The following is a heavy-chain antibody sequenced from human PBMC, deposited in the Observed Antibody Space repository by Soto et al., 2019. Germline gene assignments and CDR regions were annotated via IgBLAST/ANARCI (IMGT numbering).Heavy chain of an antibody. J-gene: IGHJ5*02. CDR3: ARGLDIVVVVAATLGWFDP. Sequence: QVQLVESGGGVVKPGRSLRLSCAASGFTFSSYAMHWVRQAPGKGLGWVPVIEYDGSNKYYADSVRGRFTISRDNSKNTLYLQMNSLGAEDTAVYYCARGLDIVVVVAATLGWFDPWGQGTLVTVSS. V-gene: IGHV3-30*04. CDR1: GFTFSSYA. CDR2: IEYDGSNK. D-gene: IGHD2-15*01.